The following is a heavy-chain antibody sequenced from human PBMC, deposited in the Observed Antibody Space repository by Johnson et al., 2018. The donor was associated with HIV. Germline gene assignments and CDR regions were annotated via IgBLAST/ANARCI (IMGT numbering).Heavy chain of an antibody. J-gene: IGHJ3*02. D-gene: IGHD2-15*01. V-gene: IGHV3-30*19. CDR1: GFTFSSYG. Sequence: VQLVESGGGVVQPGGSLRLSCAASGFTFSSYGMHWVRQAPGKGLEWVAAVSFDGSNKDFADSVKARFSISRDNSKNTLYLQMNSLRAEDTALYYCAKDEIEVAAPWLAFDIWGQGTMVTVSS. CDR3: AKDEIEVAAPWLAFDI. CDR2: VSFDGSNK.